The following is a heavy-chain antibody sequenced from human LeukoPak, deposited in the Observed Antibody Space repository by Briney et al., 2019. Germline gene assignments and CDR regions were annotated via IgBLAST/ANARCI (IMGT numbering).Heavy chain of an antibody. CDR1: GFTFGDYA. J-gene: IGHJ6*02. D-gene: IGHD4-17*01. CDR3: TRVRVTTYYCYGMDV. Sequence: GGSLRLSCTASGFTFGDYAMSWVRQAPGKGLEWVGFIRSKAYGGTTEYAASVKGRFTISRDDSKSIAYLQMNSLKTEDTAVYYCTRVRVTTYYCYGMDVWGQGTTVTVSS. CDR2: IRSKAYGGTT. V-gene: IGHV3-49*04.